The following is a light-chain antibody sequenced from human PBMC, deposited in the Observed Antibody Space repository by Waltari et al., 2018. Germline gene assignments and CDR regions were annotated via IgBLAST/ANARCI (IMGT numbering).Light chain of an antibody. J-gene: IGLJ2*01. CDR3: QSADASGTYKL. CDR1: AMPRQF. V-gene: IGLV3-25*03. Sequence: SSELTQPPSVSVSPGQTARITCSGDAMPRQFASWYQQKPGQAPVIVIYKDTGRPSEIPERFCCSSAATTVTLTISGGQAEDEADDYCQSADASGTYKLFGGGTKLTVL. CDR2: KDT.